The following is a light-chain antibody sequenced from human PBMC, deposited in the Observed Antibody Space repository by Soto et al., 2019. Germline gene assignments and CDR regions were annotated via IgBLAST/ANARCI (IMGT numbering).Light chain of an antibody. CDR2: GAS. CDR3: QQYGSSPET. Sequence: IVLTQSPGTLSLSPGERATLSCRASQSVSSSYLAWYQQKPGQAPRLLIYGASSRATGIPDRFSSSGSGTDFTLTISRLDPEDFAVYYCQQYGSSPETFGQGTKVDIK. J-gene: IGKJ1*01. V-gene: IGKV3-20*01. CDR1: QSVSSSY.